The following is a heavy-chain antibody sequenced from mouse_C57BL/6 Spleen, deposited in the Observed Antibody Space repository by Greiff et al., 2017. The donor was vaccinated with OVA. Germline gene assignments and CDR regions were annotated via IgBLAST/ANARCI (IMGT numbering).Heavy chain of an antibody. V-gene: IGHV1-61*01. CDR3: ARLGRYAMDY. CDR2: IYPSDSET. Sequence: QVHVKQPGAELVRPGSSVSLSCKPPASPFPSYWMDGVNQSPDQAFNGFGNIYPSDSETHYNQKFKDKATLTVDKSSSTAYMQLSSLTSEDSAVYYCARLGRYAMDYWGQGTSVTVSS. CDR1: ASPFPSYW. D-gene: IGHD4-1*01. J-gene: IGHJ4*01.